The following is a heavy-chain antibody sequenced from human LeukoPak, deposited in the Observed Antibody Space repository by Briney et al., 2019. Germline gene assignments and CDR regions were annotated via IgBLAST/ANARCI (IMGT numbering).Heavy chain of an antibody. Sequence: GGSLRLSCAASGFTFNNYWMSWVRQAPGKGLEWVANIKQDGSEKYYVDSVKGQFTISRDNAKNSLYLQMNSLRAEDTAVFYCASQRSGWYEGSSGSYYFDYWGQGTLVTVSS. CDR2: IKQDGSEK. CDR3: ASQRSGWYEGSSGSYYFDY. V-gene: IGHV3-7*01. CDR1: GFTFNNYW. J-gene: IGHJ4*02. D-gene: IGHD6-19*01.